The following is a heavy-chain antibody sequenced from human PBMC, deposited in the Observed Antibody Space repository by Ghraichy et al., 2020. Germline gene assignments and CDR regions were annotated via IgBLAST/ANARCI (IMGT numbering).Heavy chain of an antibody. J-gene: IGHJ4*02. D-gene: IGHD2-15*01. CDR2: IYTDDTA. Sequence: GGSLRLSCAASGFSVSSNYMNWVRQAPGKGLEWVSVIYTDDTAYYADYVKGRLTICRDRSKNMLFLQMNSLRGEETAVYFCAGARAYSSRAPRDYWGQGTLVTVST. CDR1: GFSVSSNY. CDR3: AGARAYSSRAPRDY. V-gene: IGHV3-53*01.